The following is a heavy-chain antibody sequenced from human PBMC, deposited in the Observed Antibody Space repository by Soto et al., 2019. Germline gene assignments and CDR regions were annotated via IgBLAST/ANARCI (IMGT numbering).Heavy chain of an antibody. CDR1: GGTLSSYA. Sequence: SVKVSCKASGGTLSSYAISWVRQAPGQGLEWMGGIIPIFGTANYAQKFQGRVTITADESTSTAYMELSSLRSEDTAVYYCARDEIAAAGTILGWFDPWGQGTLVTIAS. J-gene: IGHJ5*02. D-gene: IGHD6-13*01. V-gene: IGHV1-69*13. CDR3: ARDEIAAAGTILGWFDP. CDR2: IIPIFGTA.